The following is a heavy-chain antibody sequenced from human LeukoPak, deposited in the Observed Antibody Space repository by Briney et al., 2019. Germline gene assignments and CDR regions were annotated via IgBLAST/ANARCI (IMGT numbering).Heavy chain of an antibody. CDR1: GGSLSSSSFY. CDR2: IYYSGTT. Sequence: SETLSLTCTVAGGSLSSSSFYWGWIRQSPGRGLDWIGTIYYSGTTYYNPSLKSRLTLSIDTSKNQFSLNLISVTAADTAVYYFARFSVDGTPTSGLLVHPNIWSESWRHGTLVTVSS. D-gene: IGHD6-13*01. J-gene: IGHJ5*01. CDR3: ARFSVDGTPTSGLLVHPNIWSES. V-gene: IGHV4-39*07.